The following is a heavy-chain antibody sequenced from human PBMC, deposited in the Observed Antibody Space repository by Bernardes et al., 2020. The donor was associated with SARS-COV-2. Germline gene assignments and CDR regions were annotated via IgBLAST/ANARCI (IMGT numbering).Heavy chain of an antibody. CDR3: ARGRVAGSDS. CDR2: INHRGNT. CDR1: GWSFSGYF. Sequence: SETLSLTCAVSGWSFSGYFWTWIRQPPGKGLEWIGQINHRGNTKYNPSLESRLTLSVVTLKNQFSLKMISMTAADTAVYYCARGRVAGSDSWGQGTQVTVSP. D-gene: IGHD2-15*01. V-gene: IGHV4-34*01. J-gene: IGHJ4*02.